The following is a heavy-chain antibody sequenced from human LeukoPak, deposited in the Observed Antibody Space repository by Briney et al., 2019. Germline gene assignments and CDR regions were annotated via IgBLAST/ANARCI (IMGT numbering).Heavy chain of an antibody. CDR3: ARHVSVAVTNFFDY. Sequence: PSQTQSLTCTVSGGSIRSYYLSWIRQPPRQGLEWVGYIYYTGTTYSNPSLKSRVTISVDTSKNQFSLRLSSVTAADTAVYYCARHVSVAVTNFFDYWGQGTLVTVSS. CDR2: IYYTGTT. J-gene: IGHJ4*02. V-gene: IGHV4-59*04. CDR1: GGSIRSYY. D-gene: IGHD6-19*01.